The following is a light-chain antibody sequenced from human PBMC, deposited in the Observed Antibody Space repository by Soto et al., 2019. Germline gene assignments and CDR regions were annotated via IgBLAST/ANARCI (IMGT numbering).Light chain of an antibody. CDR2: GAS. CDR1: QSVSSN. CDR3: QQYNNWPRT. Sequence: EIVLTQSPATRSLSPGERATLSCSAIQSVSSNLAWYQQKPGQAPRLLIYGASTRATGIPARFSGSGSGTEFTLTINSLQSEDFAVYYCQQYNNWPRTFGQGTKVDIK. V-gene: IGKV3-15*01. J-gene: IGKJ1*01.